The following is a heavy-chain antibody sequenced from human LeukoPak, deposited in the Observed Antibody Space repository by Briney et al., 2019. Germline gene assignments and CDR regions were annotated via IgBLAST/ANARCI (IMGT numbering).Heavy chain of an antibody. CDR1: GFSLSTSGMC. J-gene: IGHJ4*02. Sequence: SGPTLVNPTQTLTLTCTFSGFSLSTSGMCVSWIRQPPGKALEWLARIDWDDDKYYSTSLKTRLTISKDTSKNQVVLTMTNMDPVDTATYYCARIRRIAVAGTVKYYFDYWGQGTLVTVSS. CDR3: ARIRRIAVAGTVKYYFDY. D-gene: IGHD6-19*01. V-gene: IGHV2-70*11. CDR2: IDWDDDK.